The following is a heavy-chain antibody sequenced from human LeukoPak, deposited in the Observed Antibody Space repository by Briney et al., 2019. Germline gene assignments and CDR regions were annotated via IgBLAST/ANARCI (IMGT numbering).Heavy chain of an antibody. Sequence: GGSLRLSCAASGFTFSSYEMNWVRQAPGKGLEWVSAISGSGGSTYYADSVKGRFTISRDNSKNTLYLQMNSLRAEDTAVYYCAKDGIAARPFDYWGQGTLVTVSS. CDR3: AKDGIAARPFDY. J-gene: IGHJ4*02. D-gene: IGHD6-6*01. CDR2: ISGSGGST. CDR1: GFTFSSYE. V-gene: IGHV3-23*01.